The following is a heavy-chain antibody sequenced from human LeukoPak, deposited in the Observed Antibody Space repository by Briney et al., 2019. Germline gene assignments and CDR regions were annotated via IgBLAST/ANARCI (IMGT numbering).Heavy chain of an antibody. CDR3: ARTYYYDSSGYYYGHWFDP. D-gene: IGHD3-22*01. CDR2: ISAYNGNT. V-gene: IGHV1-18*01. CDR1: GYTFTNFG. Sequence: ASVKVSCKASGYTFTNFGMSWVRQAPGQGLECMGWISAYNGNTKYPQKLQGRVTMTTDTSTSTAYMELRSLRSDDTAVYYCARTYYYDSSGYYYGHWFDPWGQGTLVTVSS. J-gene: IGHJ5*02.